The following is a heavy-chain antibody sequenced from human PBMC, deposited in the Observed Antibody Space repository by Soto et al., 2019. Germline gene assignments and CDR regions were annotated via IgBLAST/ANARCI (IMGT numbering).Heavy chain of an antibody. CDR2: IYYSGST. Sequence: SETLSLTCTVSGGSISSYYWSWIRQPPGKGLEWIGYIYYSGSTNYNPSLKSRVTISVDTSKNQFSLKLSSVTAADTAVYYCARGDIVVVPAAIVYYYYYVDVWGKGTTVTAP. J-gene: IGHJ6*03. CDR1: GGSISSYY. V-gene: IGHV4-59*01. CDR3: ARGDIVVVPAAIVYYYYYVDV. D-gene: IGHD2-2*01.